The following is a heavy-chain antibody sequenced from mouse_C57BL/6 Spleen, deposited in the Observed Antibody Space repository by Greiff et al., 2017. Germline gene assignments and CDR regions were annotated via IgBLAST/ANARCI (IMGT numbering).Heavy chain of an antibody. Sequence: EVKLQESGPGLVKPSQSLSLTCSVTGYSITSGYYWNWIRQFPGNKLEWMGYISYDGSNNYNPSLNNRISITRDTSKNQFFLKLNSVTTEDTATYYCARRERNYDYAMDYWGQGTSVTVSS. J-gene: IGHJ4*01. CDR3: ARRERNYDYAMDY. V-gene: IGHV3-6*01. CDR2: ISYDGSN. D-gene: IGHD2-4*01. CDR1: GYSITSGYY.